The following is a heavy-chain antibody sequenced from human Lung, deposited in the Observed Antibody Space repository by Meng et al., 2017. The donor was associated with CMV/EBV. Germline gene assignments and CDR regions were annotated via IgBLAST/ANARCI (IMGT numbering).Heavy chain of an antibody. J-gene: IGHJ5*02. CDR2: IYYSGLT. V-gene: IGHV4-39*07. D-gene: IGHD2-8*01. CDR3: ARVWANGEGWFDP. Sequence: HLQLQELGQGLVKPSGTLSLTCTVSGGYIRSSSHYWGWIGQPPGKGLEWIGNIYYSGLTSYNPSLKSRVTISVDTSKNQFSLKLSSVTAADTAVFYCARVWANGEGWFDPWGQGTLVTVSS. CDR1: GGYIRSSSHY.